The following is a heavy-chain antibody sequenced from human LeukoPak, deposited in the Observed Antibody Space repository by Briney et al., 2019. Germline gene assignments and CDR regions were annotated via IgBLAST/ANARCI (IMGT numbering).Heavy chain of an antibody. CDR2: ISSTSTSI. Sequence: GGSLRLSCAASGFTFNSHTMNWVRQAPGKGLEWVSSISSTSTSIYHADSVEGRFTISRDNTKNSLYLQMDSPRAEDTAVYYCARGFRAFDFWAQGTMVTVSS. CDR3: ARGFRAFDF. CDR1: GFTFNSHT. V-gene: IGHV3-21*01. J-gene: IGHJ3*01.